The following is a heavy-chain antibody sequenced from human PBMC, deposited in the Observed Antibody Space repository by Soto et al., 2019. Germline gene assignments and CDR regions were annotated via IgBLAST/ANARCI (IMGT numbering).Heavy chain of an antibody. CDR3: AKDAGGNYYGMDV. CDR2: ISYAGSNK. D-gene: IGHD1-26*01. V-gene: IGHV3-30*18. Sequence: QVQLVESGGGVVQPGRSLRLSCAASGFTFSSYGMHWVRQAPDKGLEWVAIISYAGSNKYYADSVKGRFTISRDNSKNTGYLQRTGLKVEDTAVYYWAKDAGGNYYGMDVWGQGPTSPSP. CDR1: GFTFSSYG. J-gene: IGHJ6*02.